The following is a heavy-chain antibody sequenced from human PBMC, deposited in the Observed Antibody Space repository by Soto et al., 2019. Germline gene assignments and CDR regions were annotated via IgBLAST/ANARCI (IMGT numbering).Heavy chain of an antibody. J-gene: IGHJ3*02. CDR1: GFTSSSYG. CDR3: ARDLMGFEMEYCSSNSCPDAFDI. D-gene: IGHD2-2*01. V-gene: IGHV3-33*01. Sequence: PGESLKISCAASGFTSSSYGMHWVRQAPGKGLEWVAVIWYDGSNKYYADSVKGRFTISRDNSKNTLYLQMNSLRAEDTAVYYCARDLMGFEMEYCSSNSCPDAFDIWGQGTMVTVSS. CDR2: IWYDGSNK.